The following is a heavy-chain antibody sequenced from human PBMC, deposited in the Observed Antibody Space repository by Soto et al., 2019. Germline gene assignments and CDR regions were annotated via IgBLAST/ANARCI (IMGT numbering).Heavy chain of an antibody. CDR3: AKVGDRLDAFDI. J-gene: IGHJ3*02. CDR2: ISGSGGST. D-gene: IGHD3-10*01. CDR1: GFSFSSYA. Sequence: EVQLLESGGGLVQPGGSLRLSCAASGFSFSSYAMSWVRQAPGKGLEWVSAISGSGGSTYYADSVKGRFTISRDNSKNTLYLQMNSLRAEDTAVYYCAKVGDRLDAFDIWGQGTMVTVSS. V-gene: IGHV3-23*01.